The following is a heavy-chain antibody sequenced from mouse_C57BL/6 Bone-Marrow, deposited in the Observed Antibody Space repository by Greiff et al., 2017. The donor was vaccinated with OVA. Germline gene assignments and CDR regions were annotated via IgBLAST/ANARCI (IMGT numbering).Heavy chain of an antibody. D-gene: IGHD4-1*01. CDR3: ARRDNWNFDY. J-gene: IGHJ2*01. Sequence: EVLLVESGGDLVKPGGSLKLSCAASGFTFSSYGMSWVRQTPDKRLEWVATISSGGSYTSYPDSVKGRFTISRDNAKNTLYLQMSRLKSEDTAMYYCARRDNWNFDYWGQGTTLTVSS. CDR2: ISSGGSYT. CDR1: GFTFSSYG. V-gene: IGHV5-6*01.